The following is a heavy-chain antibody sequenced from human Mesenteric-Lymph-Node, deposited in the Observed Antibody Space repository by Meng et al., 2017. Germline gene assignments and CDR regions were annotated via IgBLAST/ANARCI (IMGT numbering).Heavy chain of an antibody. V-gene: IGHV4-4*02. D-gene: IGHD4-17*01. J-gene: IGHJ5*02. CDR1: GGSISSINW. CDR2: IYHSGST. Sequence: QVPRQESGPGLVKPSETLSLTCAVSGGSISSINWWTWVRQPPGKGLEWIGEIYHSGSTNYNPSLKSRVTISVDTSKNQFSLKLSSVTAADTAVYYCARRYGASAYNWFDPWGQGTLVTVSS. CDR3: ARRYGASAYNWFDP.